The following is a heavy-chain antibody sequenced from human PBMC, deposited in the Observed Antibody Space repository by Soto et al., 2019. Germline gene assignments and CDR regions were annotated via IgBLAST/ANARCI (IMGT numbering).Heavy chain of an antibody. CDR1: GFTFSSYS. Sequence: GESLKISCAASGFTFSSYSMNWVRQAPGKGLEWVSSISSSSSYIYYADSVKGRFTISRDNAKNSLYLQMNSLRAEDTAVYYCARDLQGATHFDYWGQGTLVTVSS. J-gene: IGHJ4*02. V-gene: IGHV3-21*01. CDR2: ISSSSSYI. D-gene: IGHD1-26*01. CDR3: ARDLQGATHFDY.